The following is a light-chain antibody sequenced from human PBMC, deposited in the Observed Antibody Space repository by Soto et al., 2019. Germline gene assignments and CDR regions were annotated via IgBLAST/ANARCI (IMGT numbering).Light chain of an antibody. CDR2: RAS. CDR1: QTISTF. J-gene: IGKJ1*01. CDR3: PHSYSSHPWT. V-gene: IGKV1-39*01. Sequence: DIQMTQSPASLSASVGDRVTISCRASQTISTFLNWYQQKPGTAPRLLIYRASSVQSGVPPRFSGSGSGRDFTLTISSLRPDDIATYFCPHSYSSHPWTLGQGTQVEV.